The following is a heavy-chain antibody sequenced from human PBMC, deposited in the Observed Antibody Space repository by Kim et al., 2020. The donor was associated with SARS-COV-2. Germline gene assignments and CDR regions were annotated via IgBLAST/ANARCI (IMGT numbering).Heavy chain of an antibody. D-gene: IGHD5-12*01. V-gene: IGHV3-30*03. CDR3: ARDPIVETIGEGYLDY. CDR2: TSHDGNDK. CDR1: GFTFGGYA. Sequence: GGSLRLSCAASGFTFGGYAMHWVRQAPGKGLEWVAFTSHDGNDKAYAESVKDRFTISRDNSKNTLFLQTNSLRPEDTAVYYCARDPIVETIGEGYLDYWGQGNPVTVSS. J-gene: IGHJ4*02.